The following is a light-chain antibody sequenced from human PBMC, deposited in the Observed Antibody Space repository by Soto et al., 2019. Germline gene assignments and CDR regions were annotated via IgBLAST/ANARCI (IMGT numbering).Light chain of an antibody. CDR3: SSYTSSSPVV. CDR1: RSDVGGYNY. V-gene: IGLV2-14*01. CDR2: EVS. J-gene: IGLJ2*01. Sequence: QSVLTQPASVSGSPGQSITISCTGTRSDVGGYNYVSWYHQHPGKAPKLMMYEVSNRPSGVSNRFSGSKSGNTASLTISGLQVEDEADYYCSSYTSSSPVVFGGGTKLTVL.